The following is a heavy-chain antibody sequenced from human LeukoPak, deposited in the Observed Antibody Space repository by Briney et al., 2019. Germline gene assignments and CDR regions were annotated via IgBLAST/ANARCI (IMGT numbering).Heavy chain of an antibody. CDR3: ARDSLHVDTAMVSDY. CDR1: GGTFSSYA. J-gene: IGHJ4*02. V-gene: IGHV1-69*13. D-gene: IGHD5-18*01. CDR2: IIPIFGTA. Sequence: ASVKVSCKASGGTFSSYAISWVRQAPGQGLEWMGGIIPIFGTANCAQKFQGRVTITADESTSTAYMELSSLRSEDTAVYYCARDSLHVDTAMVSDYWGQGTLVTVSS.